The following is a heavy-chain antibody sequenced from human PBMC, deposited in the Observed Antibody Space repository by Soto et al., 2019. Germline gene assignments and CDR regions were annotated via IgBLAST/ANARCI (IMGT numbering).Heavy chain of an antibody. CDR3: ARIIYSSMHSYGMDV. CDR2: IYSSGST. J-gene: IGHJ6*02. CDR1: GGSISSGGYS. Sequence: QVQLQESGPGLVKPSQTLSLTCTVSGGSISSGGYSWSWIRQHPGKGLEWIGYIYSSGSTYYNTYLKSRVTISVDTSQHQFSLKLSSVTAADTAVYYCARIIYSSMHSYGMDVWGQGTTVTVSS. V-gene: IGHV4-31*03. D-gene: IGHD6-13*01.